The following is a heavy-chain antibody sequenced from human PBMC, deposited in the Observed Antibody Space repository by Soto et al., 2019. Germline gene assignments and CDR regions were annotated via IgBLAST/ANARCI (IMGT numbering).Heavy chain of an antibody. CDR1: GYSFTSYW. CDR3: ARQHYDSSGYDYYYGMDV. CDR2: IYPGDSDT. V-gene: IGHV5-51*01. J-gene: IGHJ6*02. Sequence: GGSLKISCKGSGYSFTSYWIGWVRQMPGKGLEWMGIIYPGDSDTRYSPSFQGQVTISADKSISTAYLQWSSLKASDTAMYYCARQHYDSSGYDYYYGMDVWGQGTTVTVSS. D-gene: IGHD3-22*01.